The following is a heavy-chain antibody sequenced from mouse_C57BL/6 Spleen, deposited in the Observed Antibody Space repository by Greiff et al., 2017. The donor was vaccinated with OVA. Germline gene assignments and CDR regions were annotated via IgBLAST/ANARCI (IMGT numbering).Heavy chain of an antibody. J-gene: IGHJ2*01. Sequence: EVMLVESGGGLVKPGGSLKLSCAASGFTFSSYTMSWVRQTPEKRLEWVATISGGGGNTYYPDSVKGRFTISRDNAKNTLYLQVGSLRYEDATLYYYANHQGYFDYWGQGTTLTVSS. D-gene: IGHD3-2*02. CDR1: GFTFSSYT. CDR3: ANHQGYFDY. V-gene: IGHV5-9*01. CDR2: ISGGGGNT.